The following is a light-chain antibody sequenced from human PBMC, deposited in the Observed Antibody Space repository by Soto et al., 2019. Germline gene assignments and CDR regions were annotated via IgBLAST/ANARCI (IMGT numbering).Light chain of an antibody. Sequence: QSALTQPASVSGSPGQSITISCTGTSSDVGGYNYVSWFQHHPGKAPKLIIYEVSYRPSGVSNRFSGSKSGDTASLTISGLQAEDEPAYYCSSFTNTITRYAFGTGTKVTVL. CDR1: SSDVGGYNY. CDR3: SSFTNTITRYA. J-gene: IGLJ1*01. CDR2: EVS. V-gene: IGLV2-14*01.